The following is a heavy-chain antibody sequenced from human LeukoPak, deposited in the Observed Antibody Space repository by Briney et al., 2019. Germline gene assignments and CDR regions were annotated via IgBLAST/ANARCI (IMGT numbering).Heavy chain of an antibody. J-gene: IGHJ6*02. Sequence: PSQTLSLTCTVSGGSISNTDSYWNWIRQPPGKGLEWIGFISYSGNTYSTPSLESRLTISIDTAKNQFSLSLSSVTAADTAVYFCAREIVSSYYYSGMDVWGQGTTVTVSS. CDR2: ISYSGNT. D-gene: IGHD5/OR15-5a*01. CDR3: AREIVSSYYYSGMDV. CDR1: GGSISNTDSY. V-gene: IGHV4-30-4*01.